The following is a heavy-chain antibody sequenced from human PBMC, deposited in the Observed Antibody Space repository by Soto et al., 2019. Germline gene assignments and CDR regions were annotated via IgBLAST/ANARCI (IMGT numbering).Heavy chain of an antibody. Sequence: EVQLLESGGGLVQPGGSLRLSCAASGFTFRIYSLSWVSQAPGKGLEWVSAVNGYNPHYSDSVKGRFTISRDNDRSALYLQMRSLRGEDTAIYYCAKVGPRIVTGWSEYVDQWGQGTLVTVS. V-gene: IGHV3-23*01. D-gene: IGHD6-19*01. CDR3: AKVGPRIVTGWSEYVDQ. CDR1: GFTFRIYS. CDR2: VNGYNP. J-gene: IGHJ4*02.